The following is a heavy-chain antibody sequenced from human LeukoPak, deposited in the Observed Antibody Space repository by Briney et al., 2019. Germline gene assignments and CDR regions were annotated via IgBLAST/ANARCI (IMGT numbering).Heavy chain of an antibody. CDR2: IYYSGTT. D-gene: IGHD5-12*01. J-gene: IGHJ4*02. CDR1: GYSTSSSSYY. V-gene: IGHV4-39*01. Sequence: SETLSLTCTVSGYSTSSSSYYWGWIRQPPGKGLEWIGIIYYSGTTYYDPSLKSRVTISIDTSRNQFSLKLSSVSAADTAVYYCARYSGVWSNYFDHWGQGTLVTVPS. CDR3: ARYSGVWSNYFDH.